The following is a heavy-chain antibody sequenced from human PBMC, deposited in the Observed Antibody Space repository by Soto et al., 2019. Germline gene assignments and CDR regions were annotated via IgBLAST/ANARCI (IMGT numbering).Heavy chain of an antibody. V-gene: IGHV4-59*08. CDR2: IYYSGST. D-gene: IGHD6-13*01. CDR1: GGSISSYY. Sequence: SETLSLTCTVSGGSISSYYWSWIRQPPGKGLEWIGYIYYSGSTNYNPSLKSRVTISVDTPKNKFSLKLSSVTAADTAVYYCASTPRSSWYFDYWGQGTLVTVSS. J-gene: IGHJ4*02. CDR3: ASTPRSSWYFDY.